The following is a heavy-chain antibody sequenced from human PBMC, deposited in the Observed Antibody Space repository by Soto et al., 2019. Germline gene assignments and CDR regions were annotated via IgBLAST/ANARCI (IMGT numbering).Heavy chain of an antibody. CDR3: TKGRYLEWFLSGGGEES. J-gene: IGHJ5*02. D-gene: IGHD3-3*01. Sequence: QLLQSGGGLVQPGGSLRLSCAASGFTFRNYAMSWVRQTPEKGLEWVSAINGGGISTYYADSVKGRFTISRDQSKNTIYLQMDSLRVEDTALYSCTKGRYLEWFLSGGGEESWGRGTLFTVSA. CDR2: INGGGIST. CDR1: GFTFRNYA. V-gene: IGHV3-23*01.